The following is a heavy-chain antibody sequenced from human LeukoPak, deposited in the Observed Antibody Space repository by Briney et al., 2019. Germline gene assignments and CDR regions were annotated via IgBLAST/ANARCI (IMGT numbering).Heavy chain of an antibody. CDR3: ARDNRRYCSGGSCYSPSRYFDY. CDR1: GGSISSSNW. V-gene: IGHV4-4*02. Sequence: SETLSLTFAVSGGSISSSNWWSWVRQPPGKGLEWIGEIYHSGSTNYNPSLKSRVTISVDKSKNQFSLKLSSVTAADTAVYYCARDNRRYCSGGSCYSPSRYFDYWGQGTLVTVSS. J-gene: IGHJ4*02. CDR2: IYHSGST. D-gene: IGHD2-15*01.